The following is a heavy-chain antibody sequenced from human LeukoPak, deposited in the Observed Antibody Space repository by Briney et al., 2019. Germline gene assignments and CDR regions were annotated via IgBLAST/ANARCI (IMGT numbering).Heavy chain of an antibody. CDR1: GFTFDDYA. CDR2: ISWNSGSI. V-gene: IGHV3-9*01. D-gene: IGHD6-19*01. J-gene: IGHJ4*02. CDR3: AKDIRAVAGAFDY. Sequence: GGSLRPSCAASGFTFDDYAMHWVRQAPGKGLEWVSGISWNSGSIGYADSVKGRFTISRDNAKNSLYLQMNSLRAEDTALYYCAKDIRAVAGAFDYWGQGTLVTVSS.